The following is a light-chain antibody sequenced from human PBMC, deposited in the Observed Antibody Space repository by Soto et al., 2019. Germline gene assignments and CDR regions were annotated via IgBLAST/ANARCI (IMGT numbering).Light chain of an antibody. Sequence: IQLTQSPSSLSASVGDRVTITCRASQGISSSVAWYQQKPGRAPNLLIYGASTLQTGVPSSFSGSGSGTDFTLSISSLQPEDFATYYCQQLNTYLITFGQGTRLEIK. CDR1: QGISSS. J-gene: IGKJ5*01. CDR3: QQLNTYLIT. CDR2: GAS. V-gene: IGKV1-9*01.